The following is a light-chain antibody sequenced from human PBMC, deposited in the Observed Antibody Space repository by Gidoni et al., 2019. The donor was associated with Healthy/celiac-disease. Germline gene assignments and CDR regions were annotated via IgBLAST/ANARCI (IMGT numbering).Light chain of an antibody. Sequence: YELPQPPSVSVSPGQTARITCSGDALPKQYAYWYQQKPGQAPVLVIYKDSERPSGLPERFSGSSSGTTVTLTISGVQAEDEADYYCQSADSSGTYVVFGGGTKLTVL. CDR3: QSADSSGTYVV. J-gene: IGLJ2*01. CDR2: KDS. V-gene: IGLV3-25*03. CDR1: ALPKQY.